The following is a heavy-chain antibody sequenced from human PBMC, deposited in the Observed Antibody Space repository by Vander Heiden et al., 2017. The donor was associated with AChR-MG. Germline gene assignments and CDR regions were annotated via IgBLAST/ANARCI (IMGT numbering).Heavy chain of an antibody. J-gene: IGHJ5*02. D-gene: IGHD2-21*02. CDR3: ARVPYGGNSNWFDP. V-gene: IGHV4-34*01. CDR2: INHRGRT. Sequence: QVQLQQWCAGLLKPSETLSTTCAVYGASFSGYYWSWIRQPPGKGLEWIGEINHRGRTNYNPALKSRVTISVDTSKNQLSLTLSSVTAADTAVYYCARVPYGGNSNWFDPWGQGTLVTVSS. CDR1: GASFSGYY.